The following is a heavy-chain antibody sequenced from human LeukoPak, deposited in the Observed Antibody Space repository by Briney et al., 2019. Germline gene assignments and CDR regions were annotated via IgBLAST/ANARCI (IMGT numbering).Heavy chain of an antibody. CDR3: AIDPYSGNYGAYYYYYMDV. V-gene: IGHV3-21*06. J-gene: IGHJ6*03. Sequence: GGSLRLSCAASGFTFTSYNMNWVRQAPGKGLEWVSSITSSSSYIYYADSVKGRFTISRDNAKNSLYLQMDSLRVEDTAVYYCAIDPYSGNYGAYYYYYMDVWGKGTTVTISS. CDR2: ITSSSSYI. D-gene: IGHD1-26*01. CDR1: GFTFTSYN.